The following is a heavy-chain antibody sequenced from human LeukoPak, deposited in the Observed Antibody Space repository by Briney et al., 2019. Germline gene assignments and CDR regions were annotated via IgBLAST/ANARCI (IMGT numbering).Heavy chain of an antibody. Sequence: SETLSLTCTVSGGSIISSSYYWGWIRQPPGKGLEWIGSIYYGGRTYYNPSLKSRVIFSVDTSKNHFSLKLSSVTAADTAVYYCARRVTTFGVVIDFWGQGTLVTVSS. V-gene: IGHV4-39*02. CDR3: ARRVTTFGVVIDF. J-gene: IGHJ4*02. CDR1: GGSIISSSYY. CDR2: IYYGGRT. D-gene: IGHD3-3*01.